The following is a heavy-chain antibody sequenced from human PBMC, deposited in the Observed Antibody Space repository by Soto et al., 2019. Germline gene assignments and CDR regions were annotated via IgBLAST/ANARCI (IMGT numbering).Heavy chain of an antibody. D-gene: IGHD4-17*01. CDR2: IIPIFGTA. CDR1: GGTFSSYA. V-gene: IGHV1-69*13. CDR3: ARSSYGDYPFDY. Sequence: ASVKVSCKASGGTFSSYAISWVRQAPGQGLEWMGGIIPIFGTANYAQKFQGRVTITADESTSTAYMELSSLRSEDTAVYYCARSSYGDYPFDYWGQGTLVTVSS. J-gene: IGHJ4*02.